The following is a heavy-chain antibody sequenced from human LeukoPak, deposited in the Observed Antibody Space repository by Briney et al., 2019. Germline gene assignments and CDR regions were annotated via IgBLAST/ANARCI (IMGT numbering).Heavy chain of an antibody. J-gene: IGHJ4*02. CDR2: INPNSGGT. D-gene: IGHD6-19*01. CDR3: ARSSTSWPYSSGWYDY. Sequence: GASVKVSCKASGYTFTGDYMHWVRQAPGQGLEWIGWINPNSGGTNYAQKFQGRVTMTRDTSISTAYMELSRLRSDDTAVYYCARSSTSWPYSSGWYDYWGQGTLVTVSS. CDR1: GYTFTGDY. V-gene: IGHV1-2*02.